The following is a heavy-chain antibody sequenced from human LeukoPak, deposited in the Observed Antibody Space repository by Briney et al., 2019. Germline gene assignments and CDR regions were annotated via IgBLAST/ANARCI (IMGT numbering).Heavy chain of an antibody. CDR1: GGSISSYS. CDR2: IYYSGST. CDR3: ARERRDSSGYDFDY. J-gene: IGHJ4*02. V-gene: IGHV4-59*01. Sequence: SETLSLTCTVSGGSISSYSWSWIRQPPGKGLEWIGYIYYSGSTNYNPSLKSRVTISVDTSKNQFSLKLSSVTAADTAVYYCARERRDSSGYDFDYWGQGTLVTVSS. D-gene: IGHD3-22*01.